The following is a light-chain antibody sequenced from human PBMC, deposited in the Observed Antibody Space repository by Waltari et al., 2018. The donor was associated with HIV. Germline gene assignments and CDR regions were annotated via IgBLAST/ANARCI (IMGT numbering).Light chain of an antibody. J-gene: IGLJ1*01. CDR2: RDN. V-gene: IGLV1-47*01. CDR3: AAWDDSLRGSYV. Sequence: QSVLTQPPSASGTPGQRVIISCSGSSLYMGRHFVSWVQQVPGTAAKDHIFRDNQRPSGVPDRFSGSKSGASASLAISGLRSEDEADYYCAAWDDSLRGSYVFGTGTKVTVL. CDR1: SLYMGRHF.